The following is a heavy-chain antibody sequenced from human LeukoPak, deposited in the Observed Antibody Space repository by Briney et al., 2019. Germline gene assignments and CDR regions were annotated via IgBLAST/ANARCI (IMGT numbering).Heavy chain of an antibody. CDR3: AKDIAQGYTYGSIEQDF. J-gene: IGHJ4*02. Sequence: GGSLRLSCAASGFTFSSHAMSWVRQAPGKGLEWVSVITESDDITYYADSVKGRFTISRDNSKNTLYLQMNSLRAEDTAVYYCAKDIAQGYTYGSIEQDFWGQGTLVTVSS. V-gene: IGHV3-23*01. CDR2: ITESDDIT. D-gene: IGHD5-18*01. CDR1: GFTFSSHA.